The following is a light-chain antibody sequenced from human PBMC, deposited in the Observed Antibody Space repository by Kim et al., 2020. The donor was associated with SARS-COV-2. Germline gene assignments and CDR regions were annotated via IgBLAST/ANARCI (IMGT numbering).Light chain of an antibody. CDR1: SSNIGTNT. CDR2: TTN. Sequence: GQSVTIACSGSSSNIGTNTINWYQQLPGTAPKLLIYTTNQRPSGVPDRFSGSKSGTSASLAISGLQSEDEGDYYCGAWDDTLKGYVFGTGTKVTVL. J-gene: IGLJ1*01. CDR3: GAWDDTLKGYV. V-gene: IGLV1-44*01.